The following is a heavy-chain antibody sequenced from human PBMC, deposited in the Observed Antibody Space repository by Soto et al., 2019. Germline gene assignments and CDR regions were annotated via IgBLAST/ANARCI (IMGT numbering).Heavy chain of an antibody. J-gene: IGHJ3*02. D-gene: IGHD4-17*01. CDR2: IWYDGSNK. CDR1: GFTFSSYG. CDR3: AREVTTAINDAFDI. V-gene: IGHV3-33*01. Sequence: QVQLVESGGGVVQPGRSLRLSCAASGFTFSSYGMHWVRQAPGKGLEWVAVIWYDGSNKYYADSVMGRFTISRDNSKNTLYLQMNSLRAEDTAVYYCAREVTTAINDAFDIWGQGTMVTVSS.